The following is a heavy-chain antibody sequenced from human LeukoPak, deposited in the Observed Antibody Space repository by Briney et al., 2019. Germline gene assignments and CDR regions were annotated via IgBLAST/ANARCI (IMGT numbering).Heavy chain of an antibody. CDR3: ARGLWSGYYYYYMDV. V-gene: IGHV1-69*06. Sequence: GASVKVSCKASGGTFSSYAISWVRQAPGQGLEWMGGIIPIFGTANYAQKFQGRVTITADKSTSTAYMVLSSLRSEDTAVYYCARGLWSGYYYYYMDVWGKGTTVTVSS. J-gene: IGHJ6*03. CDR1: GGTFSSYA. D-gene: IGHD3-3*01. CDR2: IIPIFGTA.